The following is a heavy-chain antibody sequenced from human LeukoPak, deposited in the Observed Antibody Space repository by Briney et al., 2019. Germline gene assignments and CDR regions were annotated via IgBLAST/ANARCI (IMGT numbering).Heavy chain of an antibody. J-gene: IGHJ5*02. CDR2: ISASGGDT. CDR3: AKDVRRCNGGCT. Sequence: GSLGPPCAASWFHFNHYSFSWVRPASGKGLEWVSGISASGGDTFYADSVKGRFTISRDNSKNTLSLQMNSLRVEDTAMYYCAKDVRRCNGGCTWGQGTLVTVSS. V-gene: IGHV3-23*01. CDR1: WFHFNHYS. D-gene: IGHD2-15*01.